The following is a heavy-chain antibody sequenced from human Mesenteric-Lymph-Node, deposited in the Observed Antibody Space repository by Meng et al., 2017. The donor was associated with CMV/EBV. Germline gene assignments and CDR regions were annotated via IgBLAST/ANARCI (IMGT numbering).Heavy chain of an antibody. D-gene: IGHD2-2*01. Sequence: ASVKVSCKASGYTFTGYYMHWVRQAPGQGLEWMGWINPNSGGTNYAQKFQGRVTMTRDTSISTAYMELSMHRSDDTAVYYCARELFDIVVVPAAMYYYYYGMDVWGQGTTVTVSS. V-gene: IGHV1-2*02. CDR2: INPNSGGT. CDR1: GYTFTGYY. CDR3: ARELFDIVVVPAAMYYYYYGMDV. J-gene: IGHJ6*02.